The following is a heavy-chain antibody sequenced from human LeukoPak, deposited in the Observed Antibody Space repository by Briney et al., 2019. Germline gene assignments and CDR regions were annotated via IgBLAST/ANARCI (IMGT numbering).Heavy chain of an antibody. Sequence: PGGSLRLSCAASGFTVTNDCRSWVRQAPGKGLEGVSVIYRGGNTYYADSVQGRFTISRDHSNNTLYLQMNSLRADDTAVYYCTLRGSGSHYEGASVYWGRGTLVTVSS. D-gene: IGHD3-10*01. CDR2: IYRGGNT. J-gene: IGHJ4*02. CDR1: GFTVTNDC. CDR3: TLRGSGSHYEGASVY. V-gene: IGHV3-66*01.